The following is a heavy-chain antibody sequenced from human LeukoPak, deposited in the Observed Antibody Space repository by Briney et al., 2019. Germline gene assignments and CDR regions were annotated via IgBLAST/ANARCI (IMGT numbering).Heavy chain of an antibody. CDR3: ARVRGSARSSAVPDY. D-gene: IGHD1-26*01. Sequence: GGSLRLSCAASGFTFSDHYMDWVRQAPGTELEWGGRIRNKPNSYTTEYAASVKGRFTISRDDSKNSLYLQMNSLKIEDTAVYFCARVRGSARSSAVPDYWGQGTLVTVSS. CDR1: GFTFSDHY. V-gene: IGHV3-72*01. J-gene: IGHJ4*02. CDR2: IRNKPNSYTT.